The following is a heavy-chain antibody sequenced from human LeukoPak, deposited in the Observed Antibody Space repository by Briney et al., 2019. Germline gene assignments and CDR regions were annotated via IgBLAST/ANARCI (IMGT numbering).Heavy chain of an antibody. Sequence: SETLSLTCTVSGGSISSSSYYWGWIRQPPGKGLEWIGSIYYSGSTYYNPSLKSRVTISVDTSKNQFSLKLSSVNAADTAVYYCASVSAAGIDYWGQGTLVTVSS. J-gene: IGHJ4*02. CDR3: ASVSAAGIDY. V-gene: IGHV4-39*07. CDR2: IYYSGST. D-gene: IGHD6-13*01. CDR1: GGSISSSSYY.